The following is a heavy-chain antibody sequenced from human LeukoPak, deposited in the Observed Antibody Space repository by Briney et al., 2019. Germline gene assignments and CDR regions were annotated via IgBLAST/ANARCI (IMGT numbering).Heavy chain of an antibody. V-gene: IGHV4-59*01. J-gene: IGHJ4*02. Sequence: SETLSLTCTVSGDSINNYYWSWIRQSPGKGLEWIGYIYYTGNTNYNPSLKSRVTISVDPSKNQFSLKLTSVTAADTAVYYCARVGTTATHFDYWGQGTLVTVSS. D-gene: IGHD1-7*01. CDR3: ARVGTTATHFDY. CDR2: IYYTGNT. CDR1: GDSINNYY.